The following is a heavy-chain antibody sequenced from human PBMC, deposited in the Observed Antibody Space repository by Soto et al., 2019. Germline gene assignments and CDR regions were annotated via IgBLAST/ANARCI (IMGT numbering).Heavy chain of an antibody. J-gene: IGHJ4*02. CDR2: ISSSSSYI. Sequence: GGSLRLSCAASGFTFSSYSMNWVRQVPGKGLEWVSSISSSSSYIYYADSVKGRFTISRDNAKNSLYLQMNSLRAEDTAVYYCARAVAVAGKELDYWGQGTLVTVSS. CDR3: ARAVAVAGKELDY. CDR1: GFTFSSYS. V-gene: IGHV3-21*01. D-gene: IGHD6-19*01.